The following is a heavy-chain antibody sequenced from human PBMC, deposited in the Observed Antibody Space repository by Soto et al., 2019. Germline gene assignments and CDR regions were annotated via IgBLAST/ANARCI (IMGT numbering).Heavy chain of an antibody. CDR2: IIPILGIA. V-gene: IGHV1-69*02. CDR3: RLGTTGTGLVRGVIIKTLGDY. Sequence: QVQLVQSGAEVKKPGSSVKVSCKASGGTFSSYTISWVRQAPGQGLEWMGRIIPILGIANYAQKFQGRVTITADKSTSTAYMELSSLRSEDTAVYYCRLGTTGTGLVRGVIIKTLGDYWGQGTLVTVSS. CDR1: GGTFSSYT. J-gene: IGHJ4*02. D-gene: IGHD3-10*01.